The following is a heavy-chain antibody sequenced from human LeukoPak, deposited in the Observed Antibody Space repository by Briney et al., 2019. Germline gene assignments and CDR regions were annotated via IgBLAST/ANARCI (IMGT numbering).Heavy chain of an antibody. V-gene: IGHV1-69*05. CDR1: GGTFSSYA. J-gene: IGHJ3*02. Sequence: SVKVSCKASGGTFSSYAISWVRQAPGQGLEWMGGIIPIFGTANYAQKFQGRVTITTDESTSTAYMELSSLRSEDTAVYYCASRKSKGGRKFDGKNDYGGNGAFDIWGQGTMATVSS. D-gene: IGHD4-23*01. CDR2: IIPIFGTA. CDR3: ASRKSKGGRKFDGKNDYGGNGAFDI.